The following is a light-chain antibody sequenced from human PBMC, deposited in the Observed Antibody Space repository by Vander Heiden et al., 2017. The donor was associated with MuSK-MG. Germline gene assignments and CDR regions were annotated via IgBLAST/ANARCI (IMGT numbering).Light chain of an antibody. CDR2: GAS. CDR1: QRVSSK. V-gene: IGKV3-15*01. CDR3: QQCNNWPIT. Sequence: EILITQSPATLSVSPGERATLSCRASQRVSSKLAWYQQKPGQAPKLLIYGASTRATGIPAWVSGSGSGKEFTFTISILQSEDFAVYYYQQCNNWPITFGRGTRLEIK. J-gene: IGKJ5*01.